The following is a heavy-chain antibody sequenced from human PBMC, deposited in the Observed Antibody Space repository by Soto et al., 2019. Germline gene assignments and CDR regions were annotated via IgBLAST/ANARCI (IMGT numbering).Heavy chain of an antibody. V-gene: IGHV3-33*01. CDR2: IRYDGSNI. CDR3: ARDQVPTAMWHAFDI. J-gene: IGHJ3*02. D-gene: IGHD2-2*01. CDR1: GFTFSNYG. Sequence: QVQLVESGGGVVQPGRSLRLSCVASGFTFSNYGMHWVRQAPGKGLEWVAVIRYDGSNIYYLDSVKGRFTISRDTSKNTLYLQMNSLRAEDTDVYYCARDQVPTAMWHAFDIWGQGTMVTVSS.